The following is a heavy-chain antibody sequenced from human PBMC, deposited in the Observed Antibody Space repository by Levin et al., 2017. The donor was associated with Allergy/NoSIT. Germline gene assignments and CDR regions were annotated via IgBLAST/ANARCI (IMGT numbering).Heavy chain of an antibody. Sequence: GESLKISCKASGYTFTSYGISWVRQAPGQGLEWMGWISAYNGNTNYAQKLQGRVTMTTDTSTSTAYMELRSLRSDDTAVYYCARGALRFLEWLRSDNWFDPWGQGTLVTVSS. CDR1: GYTFTSYG. CDR3: ARGALRFLEWLRSDNWFDP. CDR2: ISAYNGNT. D-gene: IGHD3-3*01. J-gene: IGHJ5*02. V-gene: IGHV1-18*01.